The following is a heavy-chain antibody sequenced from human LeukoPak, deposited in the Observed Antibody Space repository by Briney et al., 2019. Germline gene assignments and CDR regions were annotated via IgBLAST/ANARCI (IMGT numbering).Heavy chain of an antibody. CDR2: IYSGGST. Sequence: GGSLRLSCAASGFTVSSNYMSWVRQAPGKGLEWVTVIYSGGSTYYADSVKGRFTISRDNSKNSLYLQMNSLRAEDTAVYYCAELGITMIGGVWGKGTTVTISS. D-gene: IGHD3-10*02. J-gene: IGHJ6*04. V-gene: IGHV3-53*01. CDR3: AELGITMIGGV. CDR1: GFTVSSNY.